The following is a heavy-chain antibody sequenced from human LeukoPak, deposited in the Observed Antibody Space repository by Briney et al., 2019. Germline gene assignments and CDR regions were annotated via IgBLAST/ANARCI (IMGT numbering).Heavy chain of an antibody. V-gene: IGHV4-59*01. D-gene: IGHD3-3*01. CDR1: GGSISSYY. CDR3: ASRSSIWSGYQDTLYYFDS. CDR2: IYYSGST. Sequence: SETLSLTCTVSGGSISSYYWSWIRQPPGKRLEWIGHIYYSGSTNYNPSLKSRVTISVDTSKNQFSLKLSSVTATDTAVYYCASRSSIWSGYQDTLYYFDSWGQGTLVTVSS. J-gene: IGHJ4*02.